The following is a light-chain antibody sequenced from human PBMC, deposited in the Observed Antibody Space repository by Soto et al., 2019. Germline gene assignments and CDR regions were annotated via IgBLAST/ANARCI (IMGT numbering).Light chain of an antibody. J-gene: IGLJ1*01. V-gene: IGLV2-14*03. CDR1: SSDVGAFNY. Sequence: LTQPASVSGSPGQAITISCSGTSSDVGAFNYVSWYQQHPGKAPKLMIYDVSNRPSGVSNRFSGSKSGNTASLTISGLRAEDEADYYCNSYTSNNTYVFGTGTKSPS. CDR2: DVS. CDR3: NSYTSNNTYV.